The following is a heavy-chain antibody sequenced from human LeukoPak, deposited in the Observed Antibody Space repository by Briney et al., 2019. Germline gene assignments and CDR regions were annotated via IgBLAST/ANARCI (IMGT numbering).Heavy chain of an antibody. CDR2: IYFSGST. Sequence: SETLSLTCTVSGGSISTDGYYWSWIRLPAGKGLEWIGRIYFSGSTSYNPSLKSRVTISADTSKNQFSLKLNSVTAADTAVYYCARHSPSYSRIDYWGQGTLVTVSP. CDR1: GGSISTDGYY. CDR3: ARHSPSYSRIDY. J-gene: IGHJ4*02. D-gene: IGHD4-11*01. V-gene: IGHV4-61*02.